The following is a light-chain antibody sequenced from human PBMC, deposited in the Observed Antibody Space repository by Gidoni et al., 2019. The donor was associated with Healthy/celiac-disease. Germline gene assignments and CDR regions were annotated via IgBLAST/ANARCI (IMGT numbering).Light chain of an antibody. Sequence: EIVMTQSPATLSVSPGERVTLSYRASQSVSGNLAWYQQKPGQAPRLLIYGASTRATGIPARFSGSGSGTEFTLTISSLQSEDFAVYYCQQYNNWLTFGGGTKVEIK. CDR3: QQYNNWLT. CDR2: GAS. V-gene: IGKV3-15*01. J-gene: IGKJ4*01. CDR1: QSVSGN.